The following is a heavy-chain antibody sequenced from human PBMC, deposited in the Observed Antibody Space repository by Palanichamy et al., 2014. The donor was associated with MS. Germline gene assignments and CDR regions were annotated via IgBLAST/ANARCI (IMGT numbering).Heavy chain of an antibody. CDR2: INSDGSST. V-gene: IGHV3-74*01. Sequence: EVQLVESGGGLVQPGGSLKISCAVSGVTFSNYWMHWVRQAPGKGLVWVSHINSDGSSTTYADFVKGRFTVSRDNAKNTLYLQMNSLRAEDTAVYYCGSVVFGPWGQGTLVTVSS. CDR3: GSVVFGP. D-gene: IGHD2-2*01. CDR1: GVTFSNYW. J-gene: IGHJ5*02.